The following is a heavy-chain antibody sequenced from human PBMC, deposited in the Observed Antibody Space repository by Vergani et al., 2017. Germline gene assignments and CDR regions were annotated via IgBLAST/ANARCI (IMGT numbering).Heavy chain of an antibody. V-gene: IGHV4-31*03. CDR2: IYYSGST. CDR3: ARGRDSSCSSTSCYRGNWFDP. D-gene: IGHD2-2*02. Sequence: QVQLQESGPGLVKPSQTLSLTCTVSGGSISSGGYYWSWIRQHPGKGLEWIGYIYYSGSTYYNPSLKSRVTISVDTSKNQFSLKLSSVTAADTAVYYCARGRDSSCSSTSCYRGNWFDPWGQGTLVTVSS. J-gene: IGHJ5*02. CDR1: GGSISSGGYY.